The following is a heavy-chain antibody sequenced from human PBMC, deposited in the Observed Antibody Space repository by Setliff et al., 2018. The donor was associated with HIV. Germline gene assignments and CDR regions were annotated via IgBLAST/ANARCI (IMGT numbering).Heavy chain of an antibody. J-gene: IGHJ4*02. CDR3: ARGRGEQQLADY. CDR1: GYTFTSFG. Sequence: GASVKVSCKASGYTFTSFGLTWVRQAPGQRPEWLGWINPYNGIANYSQTFQSRVTMTTDTSTATAFMELRSLRSDDTAVYYCARGRGEQQLADYWGQGTLVTVSS. CDR2: INPYNGIA. D-gene: IGHD6-13*01. V-gene: IGHV1-18*01.